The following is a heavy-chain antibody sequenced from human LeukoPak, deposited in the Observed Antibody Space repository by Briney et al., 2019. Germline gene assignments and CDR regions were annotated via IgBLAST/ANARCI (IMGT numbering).Heavy chain of an antibody. CDR1: GYTFTSYD. V-gene: IGHV1-8*01. J-gene: IGHJ5*02. CDR3: ARAGYYTTTVTTILGWFDP. CDR2: MNPNSGNT. D-gene: IGHD4-17*01. Sequence: ASVKVSCKASGYTFTSYDINWVRQATGQGLEWMGWMNPNSGNTGYAQKFQGRVTMTSNTSISTAYMELSSLRSEDTAVYYCARAGYYTTTVTTILGWFDPWGQGTLVTVSS.